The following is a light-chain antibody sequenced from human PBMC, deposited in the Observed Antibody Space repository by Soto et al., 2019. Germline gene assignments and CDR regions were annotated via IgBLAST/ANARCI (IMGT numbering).Light chain of an antibody. V-gene: IGKV3-11*01. J-gene: IGKJ5*01. Sequence: EILMTQSPATLSVSPGETVTFSCRASRSVSNRLAWYQHKPGQAPRLLIHDASYRATGIPARFSGSGSGTDFTLTISSLEPEDFAVYYCQQRSNWITFGQGTRLEIK. CDR3: QQRSNWIT. CDR2: DAS. CDR1: RSVSNR.